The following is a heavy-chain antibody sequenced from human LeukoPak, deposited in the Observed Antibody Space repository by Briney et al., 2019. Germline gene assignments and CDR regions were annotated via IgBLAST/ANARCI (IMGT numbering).Heavy chain of an antibody. V-gene: IGHV3-53*05. D-gene: IGHD5-18*01. CDR1: GFTVSSNY. J-gene: IGHJ3*02. CDR3: AKGGDPSMGHAFDI. Sequence: GGSLRLSCAASGFTVSSNYMSWVRQAPGKGLEWVSVIYSGGSTYYADSVKGRFTISRDNSKNTLYLQMNSLRAVDTAVYYCAKGGDPSMGHAFDIWGQGTVVTVSS. CDR2: IYSGGST.